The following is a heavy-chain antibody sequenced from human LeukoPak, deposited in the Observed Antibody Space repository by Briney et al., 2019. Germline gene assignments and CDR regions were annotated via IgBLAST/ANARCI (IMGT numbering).Heavy chain of an antibody. CDR1: GGSISSYY. CDR3: ARVAEEWLRFDYYYYMDV. D-gene: IGHD5-12*01. CDR2: IYYSGST. Sequence: SETLSLTCTVSGGSISSYYWSWIRQPPGKGLEWIGYIYYSGSTNYNPSLKSRVTISVDTSKYQFSLKLSSVTAADTAVYYCARVAEEWLRFDYYYYMDVWGKGTTVTISS. V-gene: IGHV4-59*01. J-gene: IGHJ6*03.